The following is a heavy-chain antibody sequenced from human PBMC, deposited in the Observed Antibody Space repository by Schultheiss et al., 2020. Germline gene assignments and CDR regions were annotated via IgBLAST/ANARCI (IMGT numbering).Heavy chain of an antibody. CDR1: GGSISSGGYS. V-gene: IGHV4-30-2*01. Sequence: SETLSLTCAVSGGSISSGGYSWSWIRQPPGKGLEWIGYIYHSGSTYYNPSLKSRVTISVDRSKNQFSLKLSSVTAADTAVYYCARGGSGYYYWGQGTLVTVSS. D-gene: IGHD3-22*01. CDR3: ARGGSGYYY. CDR2: IYHSGST. J-gene: IGHJ4*02.